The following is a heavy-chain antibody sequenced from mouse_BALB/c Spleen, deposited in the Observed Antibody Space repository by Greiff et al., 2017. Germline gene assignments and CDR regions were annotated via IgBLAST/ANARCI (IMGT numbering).Heavy chain of an antibody. CDR2: ILPGSGST. V-gene: IGHV1-9*01. CDR3: ARWLLRAWFAY. CDR1: GYTFSSYW. J-gene: IGHJ3*01. D-gene: IGHD2-3*01. Sequence: VQLQQSGAELMKPGASVKISCKATGYTFSSYWIEWVKQRPGHGLEWIGEILPGSGSTNYNEKFKGKATFTADTSSNTAYMQLSSLTSEDSAVYYCARWLLRAWFAYWGQGTLVTVSA.